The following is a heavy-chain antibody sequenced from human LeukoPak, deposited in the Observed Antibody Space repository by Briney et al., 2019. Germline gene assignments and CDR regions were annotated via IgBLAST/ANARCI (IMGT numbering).Heavy chain of an antibody. CDR1: GFTFSDYY. CDR3: ARDYDILTGYHDYGMDV. CDR2: ISSSSSYT. V-gene: IGHV3-11*06. Sequence: GGSLRLSCAASGFTFSDYYMSWIRQAPGKGLEWVSYISSSSSYTNYADSVKGRFTIPRDNAKNSLYLQMNSLRAEDTAVYYCARDYDILTGYHDYGMDVWGKGTTVTVSS. D-gene: IGHD3-9*01. J-gene: IGHJ6*04.